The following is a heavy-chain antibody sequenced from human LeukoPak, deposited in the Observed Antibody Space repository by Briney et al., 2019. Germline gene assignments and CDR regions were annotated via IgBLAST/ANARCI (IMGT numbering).Heavy chain of an antibody. Sequence: GGSLRLSCAASGFTFSDYYMSWIRQAPGKGLEWVSYISSSGSTIYYADSVKGRFTISRDNAKNSLYLQMNSLRAEDTAVYYCARVRGKGYYYDSSGYARDYWGQGTLVTVSS. V-gene: IGHV3-11*04. CDR2: ISSSGSTI. CDR1: GFTFSDYY. J-gene: IGHJ4*02. CDR3: ARVRGKGYYYDSSGYARDY. D-gene: IGHD3-22*01.